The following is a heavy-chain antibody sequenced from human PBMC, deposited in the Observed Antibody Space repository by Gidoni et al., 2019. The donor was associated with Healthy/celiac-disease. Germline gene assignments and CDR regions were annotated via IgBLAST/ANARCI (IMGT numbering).Heavy chain of an antibody. CDR1: GFTFSSYD. D-gene: IGHD3-10*01. Sequence: EVQLLESGGGLVQPGGSLRLSCAASGFTFSSYDISWVRQAPGKGLEWVSAISGSRGSTYYADSVKGRFTISRDNSKNTLYLQMNSLRAEDTAVYYCAKYGSGSYYLLNWFDPWGQGTLVTVSS. CDR3: AKYGSGSYYLLNWFDP. V-gene: IGHV3-23*01. J-gene: IGHJ5*02. CDR2: ISGSRGST.